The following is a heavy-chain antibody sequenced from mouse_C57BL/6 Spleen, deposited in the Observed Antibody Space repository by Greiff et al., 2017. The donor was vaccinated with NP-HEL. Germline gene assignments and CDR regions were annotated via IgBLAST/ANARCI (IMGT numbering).Heavy chain of an antibody. CDR2: INPNNGGT. CDR1: GYTFTDYY. D-gene: IGHD2-5*01. V-gene: IGHV1-26*01. CDR3: ARDSNYPYAMDY. J-gene: IGHJ4*01. Sequence: VQLQQSGPELVKPGASVKISCKASGYTFTDYYMNWVKQSHGKSLEWIGDINPNNGGTSYNQKFKGKATLTVDKSSSTAYMELRSLTSEDSAVYYCARDSNYPYAMDYWGQGTSVTVSS.